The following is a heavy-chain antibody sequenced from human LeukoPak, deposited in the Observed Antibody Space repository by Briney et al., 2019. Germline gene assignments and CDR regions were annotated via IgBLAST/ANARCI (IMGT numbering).Heavy chain of an antibody. D-gene: IGHD3-16*02. CDR3: AKVGITFGGVIGYFDY. V-gene: IGHV3-23*01. CDR2: ISGSGGST. Sequence: GGSLRLSCEASGFTFSSYAMSWVRQAPGKGLEWAPAISGSGGSTYYADSVKGRFTISRDNSKNTLYLQMNSLRAEDTAVYYCAKVGITFGGVIGYFDYWGQGTLVTVSS. J-gene: IGHJ4*02. CDR1: GFTFSSYA.